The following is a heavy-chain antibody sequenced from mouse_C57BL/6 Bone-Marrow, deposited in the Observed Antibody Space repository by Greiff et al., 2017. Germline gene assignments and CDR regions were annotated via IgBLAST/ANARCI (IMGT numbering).Heavy chain of an antibody. V-gene: IGHV14-4*01. J-gene: IGHJ2*01. D-gene: IGHD1-1*01. CDR3: TQGRITTVVAKSEYFDY. CDR1: GFNITDDY. Sequence: EVQLQQSGAELVRPGASVKLSCTASGFNITDDYMHWVKQRPEPGLEWIGWIDPENGDTEYASKFQGKATITADTSSNTAYLKLSSLTSEDTAVYYCTQGRITTVVAKSEYFDYWGQGTTLTVSS. CDR2: IDPENGDT.